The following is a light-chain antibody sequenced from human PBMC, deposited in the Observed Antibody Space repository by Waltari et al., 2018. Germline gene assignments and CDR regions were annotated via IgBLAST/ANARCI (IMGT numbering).Light chain of an antibody. CDR1: QTVGSSS. Sequence: EIVLTQSPGTASLSPGERVTLSCRASQTVGSSSLAWYQQKPGQAPRLVIYRASRRATGIPDRFSVRGSGTDFILTISRLEPEDFALYYCQQHGTLPATFGQGTKVEIK. V-gene: IGKV3-20*01. CDR2: RAS. CDR3: QQHGTLPAT. J-gene: IGKJ1*01.